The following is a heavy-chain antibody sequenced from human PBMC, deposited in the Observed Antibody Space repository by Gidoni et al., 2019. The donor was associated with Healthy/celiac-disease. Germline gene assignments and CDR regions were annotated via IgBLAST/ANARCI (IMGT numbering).Heavy chain of an antibody. CDR1: GFTFSSYG. CDR2: ISYDGSNK. Sequence: QVQLVESGGGVVQPGRSLRLSCAASGFTFSSYGMHWVRQAPGKGLEWVAVISYDGSNKYYADSVKGRFTISRDNSKNTLYLQMNSLRAEDTAVYYCAKDQEDYAYYFDYWGQGTLVTVSS. D-gene: IGHD4-17*01. V-gene: IGHV3-30*18. CDR3: AKDQEDYAYYFDY. J-gene: IGHJ4*02.